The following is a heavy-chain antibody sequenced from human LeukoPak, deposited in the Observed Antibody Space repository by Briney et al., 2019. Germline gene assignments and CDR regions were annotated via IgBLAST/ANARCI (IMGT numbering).Heavy chain of an antibody. D-gene: IGHD1-26*01. Sequence: SETLSLTCSVSGGSFNSRSYYWSWIRQPPGKGLEWIGHIYYSGTTNYNPSLKSRVTISVDTSKNQFSLKLSSVTAADTAVYYCARGIETSKRRGYDYWGQGTLVTVSS. J-gene: IGHJ4*02. CDR1: GGSFNSRSYY. CDR3: ARGIETSKRRGYDY. V-gene: IGHV4-61*01. CDR2: IYYSGTT.